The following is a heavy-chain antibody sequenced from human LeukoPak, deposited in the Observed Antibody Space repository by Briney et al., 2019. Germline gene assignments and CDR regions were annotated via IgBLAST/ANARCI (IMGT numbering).Heavy chain of an antibody. CDR3: ARHLYNYGNHFDY. CDR2: IHPSGRL. V-gene: IGHV4-30-4*08. J-gene: IGHJ4*02. D-gene: IGHD4-11*01. CDR1: GASFSSGDQY. Sequence: PSETLSLTCTVSGASFSSGDQYWNWIRQSPGKGLEWIGSIHPSGRLYNNPSLESRVTISIDTSKNQFSLNLNSVTAADTALYYCARHLYNYGNHFDYWGQGTLVTVSS.